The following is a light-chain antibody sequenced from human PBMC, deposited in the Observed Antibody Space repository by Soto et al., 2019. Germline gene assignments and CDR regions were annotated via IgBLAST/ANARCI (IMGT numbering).Light chain of an antibody. J-gene: IGLJ1*01. CDR1: SSNIGAEYD. Sequence: QSVLTQPPSVSGAPGQRVAISCTGSSSNIGAEYDVHWYQQLPGTAPKRLIYGDNNRPSGVPDRFSGSKSGTSASLAITGLQPEDEADYYCQSYDSSLTLFGFGPGTRVTV. V-gene: IGLV1-40*01. CDR2: GDN. CDR3: QSYDSSLTLFG.